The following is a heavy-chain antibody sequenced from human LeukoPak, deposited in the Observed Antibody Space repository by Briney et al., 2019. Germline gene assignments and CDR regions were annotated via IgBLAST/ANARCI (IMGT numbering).Heavy chain of an antibody. D-gene: IGHD3-16*01. Sequence: PGGSLRLSCAASGFTFSSYAMSWVRQAPGKGLERVSAISGSGGSTYYADSVKGRLTISRDNSKNTLYLQMNSLRAEDTAVYYCAKGASWAVDYFDYWGQGTLVTVSS. CDR3: AKGASWAVDYFDY. J-gene: IGHJ4*02. CDR2: ISGSGGST. V-gene: IGHV3-23*01. CDR1: GFTFSSYA.